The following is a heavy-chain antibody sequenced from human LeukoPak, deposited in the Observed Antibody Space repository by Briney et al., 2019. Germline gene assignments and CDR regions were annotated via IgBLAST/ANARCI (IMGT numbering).Heavy chain of an antibody. Sequence: PSETLSLTCTVSGGSISSYYWSWIRQPAGKGLEWIGRIYTSGSTNYNASLKSRVSMSVDTSKNQFYMKLSCVTAEDTAVFYCARENSASYREFDYWGQGNLVTVSS. CDR1: GGSISSYY. CDR3: ARENSASYREFDY. J-gene: IGHJ4*02. V-gene: IGHV4-4*07. D-gene: IGHD1-26*01. CDR2: IYTSGST.